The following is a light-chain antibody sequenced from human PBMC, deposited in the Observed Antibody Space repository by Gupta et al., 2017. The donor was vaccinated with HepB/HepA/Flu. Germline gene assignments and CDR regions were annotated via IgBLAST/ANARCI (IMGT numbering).Light chain of an antibody. CDR1: KLGDKY. CDR2: QDS. Sequence: YELTQPPPVSVSPVQTASITCSGDKLGDKYACWYQQKPGQSPVLVIYQDSKRPSGIPERFSGSNSGNTATLTISGTQAMDEADYYCQAWDSSTAVFGGGTKLTVL. V-gene: IGLV3-1*01. J-gene: IGLJ2*01. CDR3: QAWDSSTAV.